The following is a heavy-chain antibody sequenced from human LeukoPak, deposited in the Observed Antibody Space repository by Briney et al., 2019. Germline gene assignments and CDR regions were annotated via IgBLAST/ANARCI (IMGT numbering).Heavy chain of an antibody. Sequence: SETLSLTCTVSGGSFSSSSYYWGWIRQPPGKGLEWIGSIYYSGITYYNPSLKSRVTISVDTSKNQFSLKLSSVTAADTAVYYCARLGSSGWYYWGQGTLVTVSS. CDR3: ARLGSSGWYY. V-gene: IGHV4-39*07. CDR1: GGSFSSSSYY. D-gene: IGHD6-19*01. CDR2: IYYSGIT. J-gene: IGHJ4*02.